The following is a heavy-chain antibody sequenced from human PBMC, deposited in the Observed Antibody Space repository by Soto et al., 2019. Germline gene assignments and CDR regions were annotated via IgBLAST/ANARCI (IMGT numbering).Heavy chain of an antibody. V-gene: IGHV3-72*01. Sequence: EVQLVESGGGLVQPGGSLRVSCAASGFTFSDHFMDWVRQAPGKGLEWIGRIRNKGSSYSTEYAASVEGRFTISRDDSSNSLSLQMNSLKIEDTAVYYCTRDYNWANDYWGQGTLVTVFS. CDR1: GFTFSDHF. CDR3: TRDYNWANDY. J-gene: IGHJ4*02. D-gene: IGHD1-20*01. CDR2: IRNKGSSYST.